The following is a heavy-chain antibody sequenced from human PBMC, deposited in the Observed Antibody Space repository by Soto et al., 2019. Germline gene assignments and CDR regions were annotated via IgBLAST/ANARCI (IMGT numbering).Heavy chain of an antibody. V-gene: IGHV1-69*13. CDR2: IIPIFGTA. D-gene: IGHD2-2*01. J-gene: IGHJ6*02. CDR1: GGTFSSYA. Sequence: GASVKVSCKASGGTFSSYAISWVRQAPGQGLEWMGGIIPIFGTANYAQKFQGRVTITADESTSTAYMELSSLRSEDTAVCYCARVGGGVVVPAAGYYYYGMDVWGQGTTVTVSS. CDR3: ARVGGGVVVPAAGYYYYGMDV.